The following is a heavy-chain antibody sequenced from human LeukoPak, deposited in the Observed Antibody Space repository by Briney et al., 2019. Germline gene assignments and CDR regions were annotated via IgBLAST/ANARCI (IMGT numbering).Heavy chain of an antibody. D-gene: IGHD3-10*01. CDR1: GLTFSSYA. CDR3: AKGFGSRSYWATYFDY. CDR2: ICGSGDST. V-gene: IGHV3-23*01. J-gene: IGHJ4*02. Sequence: GGSLRLSCAASGLTFSSYAMSWVRQAPGKGLEWVSVICGSGDSTYYADSVKGRFTISRDNSKNTLYLQMNSLRAGDTAEYYCAKGFGSRSYWATYFDYWGQGTLVTVSS.